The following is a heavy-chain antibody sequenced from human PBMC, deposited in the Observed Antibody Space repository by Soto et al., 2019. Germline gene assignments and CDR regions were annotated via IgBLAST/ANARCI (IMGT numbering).Heavy chain of an antibody. J-gene: IGHJ6*02. CDR1: GYTFYSHS. CDR2: ISADNGNT. D-gene: IGHD1-1*01. Sequence: ASGKVSCKAAGYTFYSHSISWVRQAPGQGLEWMGRISADNGNTKYAQKFRGRVTMTTDTSTSTVYMELRNLRSDDTAVYYCARCRQQDYYYGMDVWGQGNTGTVSS. CDR3: ARCRQQDYYYGMDV. V-gene: IGHV1-18*01.